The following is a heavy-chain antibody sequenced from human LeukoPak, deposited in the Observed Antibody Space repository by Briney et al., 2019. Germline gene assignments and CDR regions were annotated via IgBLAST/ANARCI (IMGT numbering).Heavy chain of an antibody. Sequence: SETLFLTCTVSGGSISSCYWSWIRQPPGKGLEWIGYIYYSGGTNYNPSLKSRVTISVDTSKNQFSLKLSSVTAADTAVYYCARLAGVDIAMVDYWGQGTLVTVSS. D-gene: IGHD5-18*01. CDR2: IYYSGGT. CDR3: ARLAGVDIAMVDY. V-gene: IGHV4-59*08. CDR1: GGSISSCY. J-gene: IGHJ4*02.